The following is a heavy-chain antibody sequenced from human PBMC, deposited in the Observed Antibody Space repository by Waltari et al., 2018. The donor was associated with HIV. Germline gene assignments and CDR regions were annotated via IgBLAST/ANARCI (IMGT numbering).Heavy chain of an antibody. V-gene: IGHV3-53*01. J-gene: IGHJ5*02. CDR3: ATGVRYYGP. CDR2: IYPDDTT. Sequence: AESGGRLIQPGGSLGLSCPASTFSVSEKHVTWFRQVPGGSLEWVAVIYPDDTTHYADSVRGRFTISRAKSRTTVLLLMSGLFVDDTATYFCATGVRYYGPWGQGTRVTVST. CDR1: TFSVSEKH. D-gene: IGHD3-10*01.